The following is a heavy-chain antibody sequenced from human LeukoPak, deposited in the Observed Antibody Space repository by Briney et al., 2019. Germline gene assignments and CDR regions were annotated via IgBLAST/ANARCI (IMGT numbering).Heavy chain of an antibody. CDR3: ARVGVTVDRNFDY. Sequence: EGSLRLSCAASGFTFSSYEMNWVRQAPGKGLEWVSYISSSGSTIYYADSVKGRFTISRDNAKNSLYLQMNSLRAEDTAVYYCARVGVTVDRNFDYWGQGTLVTVSS. CDR1: GFTFSSYE. D-gene: IGHD7-27*01. CDR2: ISSSGSTI. J-gene: IGHJ4*02. V-gene: IGHV3-48*03.